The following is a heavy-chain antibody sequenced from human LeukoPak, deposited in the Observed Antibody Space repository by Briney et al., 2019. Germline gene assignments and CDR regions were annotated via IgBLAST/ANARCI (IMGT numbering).Heavy chain of an antibody. CDR2: IRYDGSNK. V-gene: IGHV3-30*02. D-gene: IGHD6-13*01. CDR3: AKDKDTSSWYFDY. J-gene: IGHJ4*02. Sequence: PGGSLRLSCAASGFTFSSYGMHWVRQAPGKGLEWVAFIRYDGSNKHYAESVKGRFTISRDNSKNTLYLNMNSLRAEDTAVYYCAKDKDTSSWYFDYWGQGTLVTVSS. CDR1: GFTFSSYG.